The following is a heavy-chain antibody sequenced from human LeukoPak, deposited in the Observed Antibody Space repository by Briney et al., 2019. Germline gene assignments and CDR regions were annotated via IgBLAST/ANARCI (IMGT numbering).Heavy chain of an antibody. J-gene: IGHJ4*02. CDR2: ISYDGSNK. D-gene: IGHD3-10*01. V-gene: IGHV3-30*18. CDR1: GFTFSSYG. Sequence: PGGSLRLSCAASGFTFSSYGMHWVRQAPGKGLEWVAVISYDGSNKYYADSVKGRFTISRDNSKNTLYLQMNSLRAEDTAVYYCAKDYGSGSYYKIPHDYWGQGTLVTVSS. CDR3: AKDYGSGSYYKIPHDY.